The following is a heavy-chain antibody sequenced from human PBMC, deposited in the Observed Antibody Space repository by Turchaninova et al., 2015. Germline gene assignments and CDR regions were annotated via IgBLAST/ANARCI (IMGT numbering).Heavy chain of an antibody. J-gene: IGHJ4*02. CDR2: INPNTGGT. V-gene: IGHV1-2*04. CDR3: AKGGWEVLDY. D-gene: IGHD6-19*01. Sequence: QVQLVQSGAEVKKPGASVKVHCKASGYTFTCYYVHWVRQEPGQGLEWIGWINPNTGGTNYAQKFQDWVTLTRDTSISTVYMELRRLKSDDTAVYYCAKGGWEVLDYWGQGTLVTVSS. CDR1: GYTFTCYY.